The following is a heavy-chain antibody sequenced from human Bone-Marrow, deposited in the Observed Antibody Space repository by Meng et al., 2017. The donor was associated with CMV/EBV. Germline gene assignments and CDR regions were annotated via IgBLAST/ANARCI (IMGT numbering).Heavy chain of an antibody. Sequence: GESLKISCAASGFTVSSNYMSWVRQAPGKELEWVSDIYSGGRTYYADSVKGRFTISRDNSKNTLYLQMNSLRAEDTAVYYCARDLFEETWTATYFDYWGQGTLATVSS. D-gene: IGHD3/OR15-3a*01. CDR3: ARDLFEETWTATYFDY. J-gene: IGHJ4*02. CDR1: GFTVSSNY. V-gene: IGHV3-53*01. CDR2: IYSGGRT.